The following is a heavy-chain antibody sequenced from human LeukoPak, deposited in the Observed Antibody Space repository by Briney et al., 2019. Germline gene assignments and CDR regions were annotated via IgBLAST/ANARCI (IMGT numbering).Heavy chain of an antibody. Sequence: GGSLRLSCAASGFTASSNYMSWVRQAPGKGLEWVSFIYSDNTHYSDSVKGRFTISRDNSKNTLYLQMNSLRAEDTAVYYCAKDYYDSSGSPSFYFDYWGQGTLVTVSS. CDR1: GFTASSNY. V-gene: IGHV3-53*01. CDR2: IYSDNT. CDR3: AKDYYDSSGSPSFYFDY. J-gene: IGHJ4*02. D-gene: IGHD3-22*01.